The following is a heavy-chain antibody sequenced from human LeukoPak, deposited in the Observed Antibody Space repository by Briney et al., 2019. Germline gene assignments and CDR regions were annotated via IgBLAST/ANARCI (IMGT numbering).Heavy chain of an antibody. Sequence: PGGSLRLSCAASGFTFSSYWMHWGRQAPGKGLVWVSRINSDGSSTSYADSVKGRFTISRDNAKNTLYLQMNSLRAEDTAVYYCARVSYGDSGYFDYWGQGTLVTVSS. D-gene: IGHD4-17*01. J-gene: IGHJ4*02. CDR3: ARVSYGDSGYFDY. CDR2: INSDGSST. CDR1: GFTFSSYW. V-gene: IGHV3-74*01.